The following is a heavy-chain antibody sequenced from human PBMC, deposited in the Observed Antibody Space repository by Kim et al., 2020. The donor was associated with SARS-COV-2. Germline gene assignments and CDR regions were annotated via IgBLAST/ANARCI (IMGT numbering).Heavy chain of an antibody. Sequence: SETLSLTCAVYGGSFSGYYWSWIRQPPGKGLEWIGEINHSGSTNYNPSLKSRVTISVDTSKNQFSLKLSSVTAADTAVYYCARGRFRAPSGSAFDIWGQGTMVTVSS. J-gene: IGHJ3*02. CDR1: GGSFSGYY. D-gene: IGHD3-10*01. V-gene: IGHV4-34*01. CDR2: INHSGST. CDR3: ARGRFRAPSGSAFDI.